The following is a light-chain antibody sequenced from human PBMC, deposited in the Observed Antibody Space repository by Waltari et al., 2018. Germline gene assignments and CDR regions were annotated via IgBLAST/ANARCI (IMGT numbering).Light chain of an antibody. Sequence: EIVLTQSPATLSLSPGEGATLSCRASQSVSNYLAWYQQEPGQAPRLLIYGTYNRATGSPARFSGSGSGTDFTLTISSLGPEDFAVYYCQQRASWPNTFGQGTKLEIK. CDR2: GTY. CDR1: QSVSNY. J-gene: IGKJ2*01. CDR3: QQRASWPNT. V-gene: IGKV3-11*01.